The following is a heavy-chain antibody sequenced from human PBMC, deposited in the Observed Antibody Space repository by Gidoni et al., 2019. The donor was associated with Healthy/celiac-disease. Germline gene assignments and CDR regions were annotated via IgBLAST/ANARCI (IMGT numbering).Heavy chain of an antibody. Sequence: QWVSSISSSSSYIYYADSVKGLFTISRDNAKNSLYLQMNSRRAEDTAVYYCASGTSMVRGVIITYWYFDLWGRGTLVTVSS. CDR3: ASGTSMVRGVIITYWYFDL. CDR2: ISSSSSYI. D-gene: IGHD3-10*01. J-gene: IGHJ2*01. V-gene: IGHV3-21*01.